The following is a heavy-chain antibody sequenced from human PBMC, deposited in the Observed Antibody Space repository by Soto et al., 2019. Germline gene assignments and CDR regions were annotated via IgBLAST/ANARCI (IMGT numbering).Heavy chain of an antibody. D-gene: IGHD1-1*01. CDR3: ARTGKERRDLDWFDP. J-gene: IGHJ5*02. CDR1: GFTFSSYG. V-gene: IGHV3-33*01. CDR2: IWYDGSNK. Sequence: QVQLVESGGGVVQPGRSLRLSCAASGFTFSSYGMHWVRQAPGKGLEWVAVIWYDGSNKYYADSVKGRFTISRDNSXITLYLQMNSLRAEDTAVYYCARTGKERRDLDWFDPWGQGTLVTVSS.